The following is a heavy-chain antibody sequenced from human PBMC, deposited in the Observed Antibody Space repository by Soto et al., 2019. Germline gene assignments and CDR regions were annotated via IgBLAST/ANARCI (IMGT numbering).Heavy chain of an antibody. Sequence: QLQLQESGPGLVKPSETLSLTCTVSGGSISSSSYYWGWIRQPPGKGLEWIGSIYYSGSTYYNPSLKSRVTISVDTSKNQFSLKLSSVTAADTAVYYCARRGRISAQFDPWGQGTLVTVSS. CDR3: ARRGRISAQFDP. V-gene: IGHV4-39*01. CDR2: IYYSGST. D-gene: IGHD3-16*01. J-gene: IGHJ5*02. CDR1: GGSISSSSYY.